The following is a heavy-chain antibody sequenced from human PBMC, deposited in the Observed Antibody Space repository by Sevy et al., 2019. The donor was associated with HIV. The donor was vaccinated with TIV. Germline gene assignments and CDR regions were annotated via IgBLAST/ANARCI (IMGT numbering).Heavy chain of an antibody. CDR3: AKGGYCSNGACYTDFDY. CDR1: GFTFSSYA. Sequence: GESLKISCAASGFTFSSYAMSWVRQAPGKGLEWVSAITGSGSNTYYADSVKGRFTISRDNSKNMLYLQMNTLRAEDTAVYYCAKGGYCSNGACYTDFDYWGQEPWSPSPQ. V-gene: IGHV3-23*01. J-gene: IGHJ4*01. CDR2: ITGSGSNT. D-gene: IGHD2-8*01.